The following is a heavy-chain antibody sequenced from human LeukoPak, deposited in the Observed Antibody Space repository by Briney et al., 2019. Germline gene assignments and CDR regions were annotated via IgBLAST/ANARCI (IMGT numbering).Heavy chain of an antibody. J-gene: IGHJ4*02. CDR3: AKDPGGSYQSPYYVDQ. CDR2: ISGSGDST. Sequence: GGSLRLSCAASGFTFSTYAMSWVRQAPGKGLEWVSAISGSGDSTYYADSVKGRFTISRDHSKSTLYLQMSNLRAEDTAVYYCAKDPGGSYQSPYYVDQWGQGTLVTVSS. V-gene: IGHV3-23*01. CDR1: GFTFSTYA. D-gene: IGHD1-26*01.